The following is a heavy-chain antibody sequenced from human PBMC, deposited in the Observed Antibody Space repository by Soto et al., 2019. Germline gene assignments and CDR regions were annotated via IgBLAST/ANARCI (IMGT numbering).Heavy chain of an antibody. CDR3: AKAPGPGWYDGSQIDH. Sequence: DVQVLESGGGLVQPGGSLRLSCTGSGFTFSNSAITWVRQAPGKGLEWVSVISGSGGSSYYADSVRGRVSISRDNSKNTVYLQLDSLRAEDTAVYYCAKAPGPGWYDGSQIDHWGQGTLVTVSS. V-gene: IGHV3-23*01. J-gene: IGHJ4*02. CDR2: ISGSGGSS. D-gene: IGHD6-19*01. CDR1: GFTFSNSA.